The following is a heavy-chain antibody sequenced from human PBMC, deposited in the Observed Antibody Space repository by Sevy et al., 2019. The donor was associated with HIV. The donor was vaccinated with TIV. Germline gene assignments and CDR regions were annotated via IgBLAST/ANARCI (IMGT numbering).Heavy chain of an antibody. D-gene: IGHD2-2*01. CDR2: IYYSGST. V-gene: IGHV4-59*01. J-gene: IGHJ6*03. Sequence: SETLSLTCTVSGGSISSYYWSWIRQPPGKGLEWIGYIYYSGSTNYNPSLKSRVTISVDTSKNQFSLKLSSVTAAETAVYYCARDKGSTSSKYMDVWGKGTTVTVSS. CDR1: GGSISSYY. CDR3: ARDKGSTSSKYMDV.